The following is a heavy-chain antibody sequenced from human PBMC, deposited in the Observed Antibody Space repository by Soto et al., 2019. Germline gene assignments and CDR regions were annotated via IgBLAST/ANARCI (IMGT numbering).Heavy chain of an antibody. CDR1: GYTFTSYG. CDR2: ISAYNGNT. D-gene: IGHD3-3*01. Sequence: ASVKVSCKASGYTFTSYGISWVRQAPGQGLEWMGWISAYNGNTNYAQKLQGRVTMTTDTSTSTAYMELRSLRSDDTAVYYCARDLAIRITIFGVVTAPIDYWGQGTLVTVAS. V-gene: IGHV1-18*01. J-gene: IGHJ4*02. CDR3: ARDLAIRITIFGVVTAPIDY.